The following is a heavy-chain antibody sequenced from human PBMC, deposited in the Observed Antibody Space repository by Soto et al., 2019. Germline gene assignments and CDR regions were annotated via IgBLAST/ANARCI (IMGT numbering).Heavy chain of an antibody. Sequence: QVQLVESGGGVVQPGGSLRLSCAASGFTFRTHGMHWVRQAPGKGLEWVAPISQDGSKTYYADSVKGRFTISRDNSNYTVSLQMSGLKPDDRDFYYCATPLEVWVPHHWGQGTVVAVSS. J-gene: IGHJ5*02. CDR1: GFTFRTHG. D-gene: IGHD2-8*02. CDR3: ATPLEVWVPHH. CDR2: ISQDGSKT. V-gene: IGHV3-30*03.